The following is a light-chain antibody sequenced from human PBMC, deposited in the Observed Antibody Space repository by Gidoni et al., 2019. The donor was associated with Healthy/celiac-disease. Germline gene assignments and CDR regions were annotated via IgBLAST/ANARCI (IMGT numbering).Light chain of an antibody. CDR3: CSYAGSSTLWV. J-gene: IGLJ3*02. V-gene: IGLV2-23*01. CDR1: SSDVGSYNL. Sequence: QSALTPPAPVSGSPGQSITISCTGTSSDVGSYNLVSWYQQHPGKAPKLMIYEGSKRPSGVSNRFSGSKSGNTASLTISGLQAEDEADYYCCSYAGSSTLWVFGGGTKLTVL. CDR2: EGS.